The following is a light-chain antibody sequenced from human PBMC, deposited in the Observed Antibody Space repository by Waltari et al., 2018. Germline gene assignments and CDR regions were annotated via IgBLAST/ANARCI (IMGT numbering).Light chain of an antibody. CDR2: AAS. CDR3: QKYNNARWT. Sequence: DIQVTQSPSSLSASVGDRVTITCRASQGINNYLAWYQQKPGKAPKLLSSAASTLQSGVPSRFSGRGSGTDFTLTISGLQPEDVATYYCQKYNNARWTFGRGTKVEI. CDR1: QGINNY. J-gene: IGKJ1*01. V-gene: IGKV1-27*01.